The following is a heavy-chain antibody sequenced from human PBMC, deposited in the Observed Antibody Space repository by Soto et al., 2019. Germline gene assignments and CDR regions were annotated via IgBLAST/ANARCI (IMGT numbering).Heavy chain of an antibody. CDR2: MNPNSGNT. CDR3: ARGPEYYYYYYMDV. J-gene: IGHJ6*03. V-gene: IGHV1-8*01. CDR1: GYTFTSYD. Sequence: ASVKVSCKASGYTFTSYDINWVRQATGQGLEWMGWMNPNSGNTGYAQKFQGRVTMTRNTSISTAYMELSSLRSEDTAVYYCARGPEYYYYYYMDVWGKGTTVTVSS.